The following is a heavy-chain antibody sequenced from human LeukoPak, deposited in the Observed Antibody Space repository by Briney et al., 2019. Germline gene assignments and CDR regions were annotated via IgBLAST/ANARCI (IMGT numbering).Heavy chain of an antibody. J-gene: IGHJ5*02. V-gene: IGHV4-34*01. CDR1: GGSFSGYY. Sequence: SETLSLTCAVYGGSFSGYYWSWIRQPPGKGLAWTGEINHSGSTNYNPSLKSRVTISVDTSKNQFSLKLSSVTAADTAVYYCASAMVRGAERWFDPWGQGTLVTVSS. CDR3: ASAMVRGAERWFDP. D-gene: IGHD3-10*01. CDR2: INHSGST.